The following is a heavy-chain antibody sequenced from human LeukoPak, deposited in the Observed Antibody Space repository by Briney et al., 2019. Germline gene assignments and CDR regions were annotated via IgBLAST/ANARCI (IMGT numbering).Heavy chain of an antibody. CDR2: IYYSGST. D-gene: IGHD3-10*01. V-gene: IGHV4-39*01. CDR1: GGXISNISYY. J-gene: IGHJ4*02. Sequence: SETLSLTCSVSGGXISNISYYWGWIRQPPGKGLEWLGNIYYSGSTYYNPSLKSRVTIFVDTSKNQFSLKLSSVTPADTAVYYCARQTYTSGTYFEYWGQGILVTVSS. CDR3: ARQTYTSGTYFEY.